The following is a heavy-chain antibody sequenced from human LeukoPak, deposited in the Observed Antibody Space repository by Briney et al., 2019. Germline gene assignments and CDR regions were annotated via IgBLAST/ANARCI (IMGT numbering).Heavy chain of an antibody. Sequence: GGSLRHSCAASGFTFSSYWMHWVRQVPGKGLVWVSRINPGGSSTAYADSVKGRFTISRDNAKNTLYLQMDSLRAEDTAIYYCARSNQADDYWGQGTLVTVSS. D-gene: IGHD1-14*01. J-gene: IGHJ4*02. CDR3: ARSNQADDY. CDR1: GFTFSSYW. V-gene: IGHV3-74*01. CDR2: INPGGSST.